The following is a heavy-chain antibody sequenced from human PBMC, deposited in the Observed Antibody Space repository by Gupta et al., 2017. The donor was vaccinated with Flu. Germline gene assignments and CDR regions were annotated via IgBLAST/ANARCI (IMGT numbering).Heavy chain of an antibody. Sequence: SWGRQAPGKGLAWVSGINRSGGTTYYADSVKGRFTISRDNSKNTLYLQVSGLRAEDTAVYYCVKAGDNWGRYCYMDVWGKGTTVAVSS. CDR2: INRSGGTT. J-gene: IGHJ6*03. D-gene: IGHD7-27*01. CDR3: VKAGDNWGRYCYMDV. V-gene: IGHV3-23*01.